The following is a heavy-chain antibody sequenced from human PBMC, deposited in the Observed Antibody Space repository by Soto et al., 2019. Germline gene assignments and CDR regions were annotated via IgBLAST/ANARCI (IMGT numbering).Heavy chain of an antibody. CDR2: IKSKTDGGTT. J-gene: IGHJ6*02. Sequence: PGGSLRLSCAASGFTFSNAWMSWVRQAPGKGLEWVGRIKSKTDGGTTDYAAPVKGRFTISRDDSKNTLYLQMNSLKTEDTAVYYCTTDFRGHFRYYYYGMDVWGQGNTVTVSS. CDR3: TTDFRGHFRYYYYGMDV. CDR1: GFTFSNAW. V-gene: IGHV3-15*01. D-gene: IGHD2-21*02.